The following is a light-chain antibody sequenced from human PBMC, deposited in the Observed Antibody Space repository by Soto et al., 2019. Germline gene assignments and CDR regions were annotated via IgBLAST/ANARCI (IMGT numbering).Light chain of an antibody. Sequence: QTVVTQPPSMSAAPGQKVTISCSGTNSNIGDNYVSWYQQLPGTAPKLIIYDNNKRPSGIPDRFSGSKSGTSATLGITGLQTGDEADYYCGTWDSSLSAGVFGGGTKLTVL. V-gene: IGLV1-51*01. CDR2: DNN. J-gene: IGLJ2*01. CDR1: NSNIGDNY. CDR3: GTWDSSLSAGV.